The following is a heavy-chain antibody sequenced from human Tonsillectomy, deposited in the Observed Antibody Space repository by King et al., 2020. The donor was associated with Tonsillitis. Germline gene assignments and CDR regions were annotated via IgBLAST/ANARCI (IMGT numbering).Heavy chain of an antibody. V-gene: IGHV4-59*08. D-gene: IGHD4-17*01. CDR1: GGSISSYY. J-gene: IGHJ4*02. Sequence: VQLQESGPGLVKPSETLSLTCTVSGGSISSYYWSGIRQPPGKGLEWIGYIYYSGSTNYKPSLKSRVPISVDTSKNQFSLKLGAVTAADTAVYYCARQTGDYPSRLPYYFDYWGQGTLVTVSS. CDR2: IYYSGST. CDR3: ARQTGDYPSRLPYYFDY.